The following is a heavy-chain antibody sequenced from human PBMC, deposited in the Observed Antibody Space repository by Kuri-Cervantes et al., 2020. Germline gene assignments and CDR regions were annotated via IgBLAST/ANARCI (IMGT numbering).Heavy chain of an antibody. J-gene: IGHJ4*02. CDR1: GFTFDDYA. Sequence: GGSLRLSCAASGFTFDDYAMHWVRQTPGQGLEWVSGISWNSDTIGSADSVKGRFTISRDNAKNSLYLQMNTLRAEDTAVYYCARAHYYYDSSGYFHWGQGTLVTVSS. CDR3: ARAHYYYDSSGYFH. CDR2: ISWNSDTI. V-gene: IGHV3-9*01. D-gene: IGHD3-22*01.